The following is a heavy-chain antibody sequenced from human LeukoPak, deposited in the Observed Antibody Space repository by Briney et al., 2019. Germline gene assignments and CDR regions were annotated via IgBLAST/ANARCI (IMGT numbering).Heavy chain of an antibody. J-gene: IGHJ4*02. CDR1: GGSISSSSYY. Sequence: SETLSLTCTVSGGSISSSSYYWGWIRQPPGKGPEWIGSIYYGGSTYYNPSLKSRVTISVDTSKNQFSLKLSSVTAADTAVYYCAGADWDTFDYWGQGTLVTVSS. V-gene: IGHV4-39*01. D-gene: IGHD3/OR15-3a*01. CDR3: AGADWDTFDY. CDR2: IYYGGST.